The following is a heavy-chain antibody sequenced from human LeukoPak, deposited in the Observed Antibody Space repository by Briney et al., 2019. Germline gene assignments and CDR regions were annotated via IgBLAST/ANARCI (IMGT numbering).Heavy chain of an antibody. CDR1: GNYW. Sequence: GGSLRLSCAASGNYWMHWVRQAPGKGLVWVSHVNSDGSWTSYAESVKGRFPISKDNAKNTVYLQMNSLRAEDTAVYYCVSFYETYWGRGTLVTVSS. CDR3: VSFYETY. J-gene: IGHJ4*02. V-gene: IGHV3-74*01. D-gene: IGHD2/OR15-2a*01. CDR2: VNSDGSWT.